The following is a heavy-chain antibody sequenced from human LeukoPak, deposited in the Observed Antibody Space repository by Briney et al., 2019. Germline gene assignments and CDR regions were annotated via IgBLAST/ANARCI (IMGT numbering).Heavy chain of an antibody. Sequence: GSLRLSCTASGFTISSYSTNWVRQAPWKGLEWVSSISGSSTYIYHAESVKGRFTISRDNAKNSLYLQMNSLRDEDTAVYYCTRVAGSGSVDWGQGTLVTVSS. J-gene: IGHJ4*02. CDR3: TRVAGSGSVD. CDR2: ISGSSTYI. V-gene: IGHV3-21*01. D-gene: IGHD1-26*01. CDR1: GFTISSYS.